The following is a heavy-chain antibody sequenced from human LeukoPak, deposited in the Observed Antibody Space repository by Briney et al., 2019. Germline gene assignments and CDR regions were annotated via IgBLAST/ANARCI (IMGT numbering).Heavy chain of an antibody. CDR1: GGSISSSSYY. V-gene: IGHV4-39*07. D-gene: IGHD3-22*01. J-gene: IGHJ5*02. CDR3: ARPYYYDSRIDP. Sequence: SETLSLTCTVSGGSISSSSYYWGWIRQPPGKGLEWIGSIYYSGSTYYNPSLKSRVTMSADTSKNQLSLKLSSVTAADTAVYYCARPYYYDSRIDPWGQGSLVTVSS. CDR2: IYYSGST.